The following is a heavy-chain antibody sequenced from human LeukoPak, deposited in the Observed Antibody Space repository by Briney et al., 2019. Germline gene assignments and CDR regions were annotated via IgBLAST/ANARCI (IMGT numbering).Heavy chain of an antibody. CDR1: GGSISSYY. J-gene: IGHJ5*02. D-gene: IGHD2-2*01. Sequence: PSETLSLTCTVSGGSISSYYWSWIRQPPGKGLEWIGYIYYSGSTNYNPSLKSRVTISVDTSKNQFSLKLSSVTAADTAVCYCARGYCSSTSCVYDPWGQGTLVTVSS. V-gene: IGHV4-59*01. CDR3: ARGYCSSTSCVYDP. CDR2: IYYSGST.